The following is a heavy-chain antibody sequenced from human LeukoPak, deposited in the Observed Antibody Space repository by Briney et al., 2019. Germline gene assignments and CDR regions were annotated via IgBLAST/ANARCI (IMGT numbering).Heavy chain of an antibody. V-gene: IGHV3-33*01. Sequence: GRSLRLSCAASGFTFRTYGMHWVRQAPGKGLEWVALIWFDGGNKYYADSVKGRFTISRDNSKNTLYLQMNSLSAEDTAVYYCARDGGYDFWSGYLDYWGQGTLVTVSS. CDR1: GFTFRTYG. J-gene: IGHJ4*02. CDR2: IWFDGGNK. CDR3: ARDGGYDFWSGYLDY. D-gene: IGHD3-3*01.